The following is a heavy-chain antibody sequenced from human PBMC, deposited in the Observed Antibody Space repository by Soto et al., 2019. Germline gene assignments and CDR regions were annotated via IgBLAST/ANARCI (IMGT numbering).Heavy chain of an antibody. CDR3: ARGHPLCIVVVRAADGRIDY. D-gene: IGHD2-2*01. CDR2: INHSGST. CDR1: GGSFSGYY. Sequence: QVQLQQWGAGLLKPSETLSLTCAVYGGSFSGYYWSWIRQPPGKGLEWIGEINHSGSTNYNPSLRSRVTISVDTSKNQFSLKRSSVTAADTAVYYCARGHPLCIVVVRAADGRIDYWGQGTLVTVSS. J-gene: IGHJ4*02. V-gene: IGHV4-34*01.